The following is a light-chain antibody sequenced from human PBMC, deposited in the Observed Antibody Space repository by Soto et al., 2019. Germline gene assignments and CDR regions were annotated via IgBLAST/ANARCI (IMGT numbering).Light chain of an antibody. CDR2: DVS. CDR3: SSFTSSSTFV. Sequence: QSVLAQPASVSGSRGQSITISCTGTSSDVGRYNYVSWFQQHPGKVPKLIIYDVSNWPSGVSDRFSGSKSGNTASLTISGLHPEDEADYYCSSFTSSSTFVFGTGTKVHRP. V-gene: IGLV2-14*03. CDR1: SSDVGRYNY. J-gene: IGLJ1*01.